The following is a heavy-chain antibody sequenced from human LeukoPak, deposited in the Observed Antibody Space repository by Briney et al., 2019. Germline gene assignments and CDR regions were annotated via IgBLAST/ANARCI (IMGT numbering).Heavy chain of an antibody. CDR3: TRDPRHFDS. Sequence: PGGSLRLSCATSGFTFSSYAMSWVRQAPGKGLEWVAYISGSGHDINYSDSVKGRFTISRDNAKNSLYLQMSSLRVEDTAVYYCTRDPRHFDSCGQGTLVTVSS. CDR1: GFTFSSYA. D-gene: IGHD6-6*01. V-gene: IGHV3-21*05. J-gene: IGHJ5*01. CDR2: ISGSGHDI.